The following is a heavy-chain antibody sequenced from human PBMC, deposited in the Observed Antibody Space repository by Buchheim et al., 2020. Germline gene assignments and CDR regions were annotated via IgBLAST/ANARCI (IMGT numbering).Heavy chain of an antibody. CDR2: INPNSGGT. CDR3: ARDRSSTMVRGVICYYGMDV. Sequence: QVRLVQSGAEVKKPGASVKVSCKASGYTFTGYYMHWVRQAPGQGLEWMGWINPNSGGTNYAQKFQGRVTMTRDTSISTAYMEMSRLRSDDTAVYYCARDRSSTMVRGVICYYGMDVWGLGTT. CDR1: GYTFTGYY. J-gene: IGHJ6*02. D-gene: IGHD3-10*01. V-gene: IGHV1-2*02.